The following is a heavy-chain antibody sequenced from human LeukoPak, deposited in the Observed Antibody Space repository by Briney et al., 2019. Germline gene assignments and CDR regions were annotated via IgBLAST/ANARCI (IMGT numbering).Heavy chain of an antibody. V-gene: IGHV1-8*01. CDR3: ASSVPGDYAYALDY. J-gene: IGHJ4*02. CDR1: GYTFTSYD. D-gene: IGHD4-17*01. CDR2: MNPNSGNT. Sequence: GASVKVSCKASGYTFTSYDINWVRQATGQGLEWMEWMNPNSGNTGYAQKFQGRVTMTRNTSISTAYMELSSLRSEDTAVYYCASSVPGDYAYALDYWGQGTLVTVSS.